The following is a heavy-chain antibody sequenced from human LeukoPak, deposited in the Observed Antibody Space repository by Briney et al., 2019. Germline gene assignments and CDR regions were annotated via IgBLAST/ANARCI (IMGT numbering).Heavy chain of an antibody. V-gene: IGHV1-18*01. J-gene: IGHJ5*02. Sequence: ASVKVSCKASGYTFTSYGISWVRQAPGQGLEWMGWISAYNGNTNYAQKLQGRVTMTTDTSTCTAYMELRSLRSDDTAVYYCARAGTGSKENWFDPWGQGTLVTVSS. CDR3: ARAGTGSKENWFDP. CDR1: GYTFTSYG. CDR2: ISAYNGNT. D-gene: IGHD1-7*01.